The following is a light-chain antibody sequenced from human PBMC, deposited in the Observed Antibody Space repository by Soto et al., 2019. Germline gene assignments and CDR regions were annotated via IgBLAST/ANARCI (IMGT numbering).Light chain of an antibody. Sequence: EIVLTQSPATLSLSPGERATLSCRASQSVSSYLAWYQQKPGQAPRLLIYDASNRATGIPARFSGGGSGTDFTLTISSLAPEDFAVYFCQQRSNWPRTFGQGTKVEIE. V-gene: IGKV3-11*01. J-gene: IGKJ1*01. CDR1: QSVSSY. CDR2: DAS. CDR3: QQRSNWPRT.